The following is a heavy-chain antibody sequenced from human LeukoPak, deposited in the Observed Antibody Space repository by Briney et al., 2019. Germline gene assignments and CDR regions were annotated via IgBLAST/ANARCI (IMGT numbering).Heavy chain of an antibody. CDR2: IYYSGST. CDR1: GGSISSYY. CDR3: ASGYYDSSGYYGAFDI. V-gene: IGHV4-59*01. D-gene: IGHD3-22*01. J-gene: IGHJ3*02. Sequence: SETLSLTCTVSGGSISSYYWSWIRQPPGKGLEWIGYIYYSGSTNYNPSLKSRVTISVDTSKNQFFLKLSSVTAADAAVYYCASGYYDSSGYYGAFDIWGQGTMVTVSS.